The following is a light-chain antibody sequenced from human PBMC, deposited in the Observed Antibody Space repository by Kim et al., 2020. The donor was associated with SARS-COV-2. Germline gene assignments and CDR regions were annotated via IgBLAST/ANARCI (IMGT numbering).Light chain of an antibody. Sequence: EVVLTQSPGTLSLSPGERATLSCRASQSLSNNYLAWYQQRPGQAPRLLIYAASNRATGIPDRFSGSGSGTDFTLTISRLEPDDVAVYFCQQYDSSPQTFGRGTKVDIK. J-gene: IGKJ1*01. CDR1: QSLSNNY. V-gene: IGKV3-20*01. CDR2: AAS. CDR3: QQYDSSPQT.